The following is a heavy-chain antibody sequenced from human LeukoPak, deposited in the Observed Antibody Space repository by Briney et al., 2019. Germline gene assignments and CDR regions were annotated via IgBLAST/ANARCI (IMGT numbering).Heavy chain of an antibody. CDR1: GFTFSSYA. CDR3: TTHRGGY. J-gene: IGHJ4*02. CDR2: ISYDGSNK. D-gene: IGHD3-16*01. Sequence: GGSLRLSCAASGFTFSSYAMHWVRQAPGKRLEWVAVISYDGSNKYYADSVKGRFTISRDNSKNTLYLQMNSLRAEDTAVYYCTTHRGGYWGQGTLVTVSS. V-gene: IGHV3-30*04.